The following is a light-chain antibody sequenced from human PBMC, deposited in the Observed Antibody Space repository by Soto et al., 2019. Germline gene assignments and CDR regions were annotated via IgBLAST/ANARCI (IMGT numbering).Light chain of an antibody. J-gene: IGKJ4*01. CDR2: SAS. CDR3: QQARSFPLT. CDR1: EAISSW. Sequence: DIKMTQSPSSVSASVGDRVTITCRASEAISSWLAWYQQKPGRAPKLLIYSASSLQNGAPSRFTGSGSGTDFTLTLTSLQPDDTAIYYCQQARSFPLTFGGGTKVEIK. V-gene: IGKV1-12*01.